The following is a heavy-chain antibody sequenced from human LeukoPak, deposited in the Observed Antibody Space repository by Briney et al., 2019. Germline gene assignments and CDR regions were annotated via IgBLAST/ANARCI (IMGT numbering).Heavy chain of an antibody. Sequence: ASVKVSCKASGYTFTSTGICWVRQAPGQGLEWMGWVSAYNGNTNYAQKFRGRVTMTIDTSTNTAYMELRSLRSDDTAVYFCARDAPRWRNAIDFWGQGTMVTVSS. J-gene: IGHJ3*01. V-gene: IGHV1-18*01. D-gene: IGHD4-23*01. CDR2: VSAYNGNT. CDR3: ARDAPRWRNAIDF. CDR1: GYTFTSTG.